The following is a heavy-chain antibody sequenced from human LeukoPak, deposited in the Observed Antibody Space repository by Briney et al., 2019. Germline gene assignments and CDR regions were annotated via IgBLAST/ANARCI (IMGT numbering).Heavy chain of an antibody. V-gene: IGHV3-53*01. J-gene: IGHJ3*02. CDR2: VYSGGST. CDR3: ARETRNALDI. Sequence: PAGSLRLSCAASGFTVSSNHMSWVRQAPGKGLEWVSVVYSGGSTYSADSVKGRFTTSRDTYKNTLYLQMNSLRAEDTAVYYCARETRNALDIWGQGTVATVSS. D-gene: IGHD1/OR15-1a*01. CDR1: GFTVSSNH.